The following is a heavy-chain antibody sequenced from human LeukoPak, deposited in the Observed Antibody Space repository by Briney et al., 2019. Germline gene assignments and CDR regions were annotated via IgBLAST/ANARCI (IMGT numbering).Heavy chain of an antibody. Sequence: SETLSLTCTVSGGSISSGDYYWSWIRQPPGKGLEWIGYIYYSGSTYYNPSLKSRVTISVDTSKNQFSLKLSSVTAADTAVYYCARGEYYYGSGSPFDYWGQGTLVIVSS. CDR3: ARGEYYYGSGSPFDY. J-gene: IGHJ4*02. CDR2: IYYSGST. V-gene: IGHV4-30-4*08. D-gene: IGHD3-10*01. CDR1: GGSISSGDYY.